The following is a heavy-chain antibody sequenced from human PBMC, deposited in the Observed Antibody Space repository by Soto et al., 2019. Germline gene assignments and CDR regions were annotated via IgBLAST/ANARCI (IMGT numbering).Heavy chain of an antibody. D-gene: IGHD3-10*01. Sequence: QVHLVESGGGVVQPGRSLRLSCAASGFIFSDYALNWVRQAPGKGLEWVAVVSSDGSNTFYADSVKGRFSISRDNSKNILYLQMNSLTPEDTAVYYCAGIMGVNPDWGQGTLVIVSS. V-gene: IGHV3-30-3*01. CDR3: AGIMGVNPD. J-gene: IGHJ4*02. CDR1: GFIFSDYA. CDR2: VSSDGSNT.